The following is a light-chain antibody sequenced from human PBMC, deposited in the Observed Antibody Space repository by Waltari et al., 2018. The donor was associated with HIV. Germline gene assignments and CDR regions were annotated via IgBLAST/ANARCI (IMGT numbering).Light chain of an antibody. V-gene: IGKV1-33*01. CDR1: QDISNL. J-gene: IGKJ5*01. Sequence: DIQMTQSPSSLSASVGDRVTITCQASQDISNLLNWYQQKPGKAPKLLIYHASNLETGVPSRFSGSGSGTDFTFTISSLQPEDIATYYCQQSGDLPITFGQGTRLDIK. CDR2: HAS. CDR3: QQSGDLPIT.